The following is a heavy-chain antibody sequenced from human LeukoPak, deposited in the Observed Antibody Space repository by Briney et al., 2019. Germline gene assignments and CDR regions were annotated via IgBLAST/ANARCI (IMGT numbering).Heavy chain of an antibody. V-gene: IGHV5-51*01. Sequence: GESLKISCRGSGYTFTNYWIAWVRQMPGKGLEWVGIIYPGDSDTRYSPSFQGQVTISADKSISTAYLQWSSLKASDTAMYYCARESKDFGVGYGMGVWGQGTTVTVSS. CDR2: IYPGDSDT. CDR1: GYTFTNYW. D-gene: IGHD3-3*01. J-gene: IGHJ6*02. CDR3: ARESKDFGVGYGMGV.